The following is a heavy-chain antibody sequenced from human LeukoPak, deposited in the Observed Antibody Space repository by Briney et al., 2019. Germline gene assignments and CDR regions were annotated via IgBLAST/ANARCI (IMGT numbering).Heavy chain of an antibody. CDR1: GFPFSSYA. CDR3: ARDGVAGMPTYYFDY. V-gene: IGHV3-30*04. D-gene: IGHD6-19*01. CDR2: ISYDGSNK. Sequence: GSLRLSCAASGFPFSSYAMHWVRQAPGKGLEWVAVISYDGSNKYYADSVKGRFTISRDNSKNTLYLQMNSLRAEDTAVYYCARDGVAGMPTYYFDYWGQGTLVTVSS. J-gene: IGHJ4*02.